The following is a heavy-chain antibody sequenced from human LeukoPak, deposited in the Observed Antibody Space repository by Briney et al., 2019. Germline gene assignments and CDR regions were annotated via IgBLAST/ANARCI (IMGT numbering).Heavy chain of an antibody. CDR1: GGSIRSSTYY. V-gene: IGHV4-39*01. CDR3: ARLVPAADTDAFDI. Sequence: PSETLSLTCSVSGGSIRSSTYYWGWIRQPPGKGLEWIGIIYYSGTTYYNPSLKSRVTISVDTSKNQFSLKLSSVTAADTAVYYCARLVPAADTDAFDIWGQGTMVTVSS. J-gene: IGHJ3*02. CDR2: IYYSGTT. D-gene: IGHD2-2*01.